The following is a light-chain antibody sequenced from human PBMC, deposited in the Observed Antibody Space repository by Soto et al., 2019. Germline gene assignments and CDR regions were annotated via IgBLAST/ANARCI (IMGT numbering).Light chain of an antibody. CDR1: QSISSY. V-gene: IGKV1-39*01. CDR2: AAS. J-gene: IGKJ1*01. Sequence: DIPMTQSPSSLSASVGDRVTITCRASQSISSYLNWYQQKPGKAPKLLIYAASSLHSGVPSRFSGSGSGTDFTLTISSLQPEDFATYYCQKTYGTPWTFGQGTKVEIK. CDR3: QKTYGTPWT.